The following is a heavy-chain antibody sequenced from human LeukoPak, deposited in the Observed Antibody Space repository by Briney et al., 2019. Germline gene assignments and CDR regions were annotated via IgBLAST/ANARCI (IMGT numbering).Heavy chain of an antibody. V-gene: IGHV4-4*07. Sequence: SETLSLTCTVSGGSISSYYWSWIRQPAGKGLEWTGRIYTSGSTNYNPSLKSRVTMSVDTSKNQFSLKLSSVTAADTAVYYCARALGYYGSGSYPFDYWGQGTLVTVSS. CDR3: ARALGYYGSGSYPFDY. CDR2: IYTSGST. J-gene: IGHJ4*02. CDR1: GGSISSYY. D-gene: IGHD3-10*01.